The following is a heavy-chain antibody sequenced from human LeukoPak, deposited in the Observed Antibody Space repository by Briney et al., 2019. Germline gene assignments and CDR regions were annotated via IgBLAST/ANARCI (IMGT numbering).Heavy chain of an antibody. Sequence: ASVKVSCKASGYTFTGYYMHWVRQAPGQGLEWMGWIGAYNGNTNYAQKLQGRVTMTTDTSTSTAYMELRSLRSDDTAVYYCARVVSSRGFDYWGQGTLVTVSS. CDR1: GYTFTGYY. D-gene: IGHD2-2*01. J-gene: IGHJ4*02. CDR2: IGAYNGNT. CDR3: ARVVSSRGFDY. V-gene: IGHV1-18*04.